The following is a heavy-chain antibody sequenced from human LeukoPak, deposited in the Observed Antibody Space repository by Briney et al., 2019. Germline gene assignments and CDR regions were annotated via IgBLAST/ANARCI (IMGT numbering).Heavy chain of an antibody. CDR3: ARLRSSSAGDFDY. CDR2: INHSGST. V-gene: IGHV4-34*01. Sequence: SETLSLTCAVYGGSFSGYYWSWIRQPPGKGLEWIGEINHSGSTNYNPSLKSRVTISVDTSKNQFSLKLSSVTAADTAMYYCARLRSSSAGDFDYWGQGTLVTVSS. CDR1: GGSFSGYY. J-gene: IGHJ4*02. D-gene: IGHD6-6*01.